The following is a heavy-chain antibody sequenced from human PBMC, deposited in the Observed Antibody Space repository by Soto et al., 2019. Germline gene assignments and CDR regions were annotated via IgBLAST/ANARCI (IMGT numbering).Heavy chain of an antibody. Sequence: QVQLVQSGAEVKKPGSSVKVSCKASGGTFSSYTISWVRQAPGQELEWMGRIIPILGIANYAQKFQSRVTITADKSTSTAYMELSSLRSEDTAVYYCARVDSSNQPRGYYYYMDVWGKGTTVTVSS. CDR1: GGTFSSYT. D-gene: IGHD4-4*01. CDR3: ARVDSSNQPRGYYYYMDV. V-gene: IGHV1-69*02. J-gene: IGHJ6*03. CDR2: IIPILGIA.